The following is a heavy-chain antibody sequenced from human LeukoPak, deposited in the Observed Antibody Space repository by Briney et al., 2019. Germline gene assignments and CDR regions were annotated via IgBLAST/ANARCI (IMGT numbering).Heavy chain of an antibody. CDR3: AKVGTPGYMDV. V-gene: IGHV4-4*07. D-gene: IGHD7-27*01. J-gene: IGHJ6*03. CDR2: IYTSGST. CDR1: GGSIISYY. Sequence: SETLSLTCSVSGGSIISYYWSWIRQPAGKGLEWIGRIYTSGSTNYNPSLKSRVTISVDTSKNQFSLKLSSVTAADTAVYYCAKVGTPGYMDVWGKGTTVTVSS.